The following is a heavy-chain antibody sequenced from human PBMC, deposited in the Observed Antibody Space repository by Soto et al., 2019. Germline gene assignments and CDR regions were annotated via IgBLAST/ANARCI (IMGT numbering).Heavy chain of an antibody. CDR1: GGSINTFY. CDR2: IFSSGSA. D-gene: IGHD5-12*01. CDR3: AREGSYSAYNFAHGIQLWSFDF. V-gene: IGHV4-4*07. Sequence: TLSLTCTVSGGSINTFYWSWVRQPAGKGLEWIGRIFSSGSASFNPSLESRVAMSVDTSKNHFSLNLSSVTAADMAVYYCAREGSYSAYNFAHGIQLWSFDFWGQGALVTVS. J-gene: IGHJ4*02.